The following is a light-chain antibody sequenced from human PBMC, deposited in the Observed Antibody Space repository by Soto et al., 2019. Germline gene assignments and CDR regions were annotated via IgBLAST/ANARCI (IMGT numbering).Light chain of an antibody. Sequence: EIVMTQSPATLSVSPGERATLSCRASQSVSSNLAWYQQKPGQAPRLLIYGASTTATGIPARFSGSGSGTDFTLPIVSLQSEDYAVYYCQQYNKFPSLTFGGGTKVEIK. J-gene: IGKJ4*01. CDR1: QSVSSN. CDR3: QQYNKFPSLT. V-gene: IGKV3-15*01. CDR2: GAS.